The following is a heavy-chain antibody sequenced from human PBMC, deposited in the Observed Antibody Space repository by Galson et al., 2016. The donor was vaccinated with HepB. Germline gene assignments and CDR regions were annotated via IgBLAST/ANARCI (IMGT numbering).Heavy chain of an antibody. Sequence: TLSLTCAVYGGSFSGYYWIWIRQPPGKGLEWIGEINYSGSTKYKPSLKNRVAISVDTSKNQFSLNVKFVTAADTAVYYCARDKIKVAGTLDAWGQGTLVIVSS. CDR1: GGSFSGYY. CDR3: ARDKIKVAGTLDA. CDR2: INYSGST. J-gene: IGHJ5*02. D-gene: IGHD6-19*01. V-gene: IGHV4-34*09.